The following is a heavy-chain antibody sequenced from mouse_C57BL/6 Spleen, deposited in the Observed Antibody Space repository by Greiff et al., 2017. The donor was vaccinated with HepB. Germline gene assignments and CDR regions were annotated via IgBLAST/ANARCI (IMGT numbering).Heavy chain of an antibody. D-gene: IGHD1-1*01. Sequence: QVQLQQSGPELVKPGASVKLSCKASGYTFTSYDINWVKQRPGQGLEWIGWISPRDGSTKYNEKFKGKATLTVDTSSSTAYMELHSLTSEDSAVYFCAKLYYGSSYGYFDVWGTGTTVTVSS. CDR2: ISPRDGST. V-gene: IGHV1-85*01. J-gene: IGHJ1*03. CDR3: AKLYYGSSYGYFDV. CDR1: GYTFTSYD.